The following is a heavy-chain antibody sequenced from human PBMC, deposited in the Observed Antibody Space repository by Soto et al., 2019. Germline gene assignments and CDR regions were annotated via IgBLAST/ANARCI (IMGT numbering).Heavy chain of an antibody. V-gene: IGHV3-30-3*01. CDR2: ISYDGSNK. J-gene: IGHJ6*02. Sequence: SGGSLRLSCAASGFTFSSYAMHWVRQAPGKGLEWVAVISYDGSNKYYADSVKGRFTISRDNSKNTLYLQMNSLRAEDTAVYYCARAVSIAAPRHGMDVWCQGTTVTVSS. CDR3: ARAVSIAAPRHGMDV. CDR1: GFTFSSYA. D-gene: IGHD6-6*01.